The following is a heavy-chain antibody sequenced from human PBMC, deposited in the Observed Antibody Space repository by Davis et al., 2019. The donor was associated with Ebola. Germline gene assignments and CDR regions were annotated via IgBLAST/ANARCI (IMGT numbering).Heavy chain of an antibody. V-gene: IGHV4-34*01. Sequence: MPSETLSLTCAVYGGSFSGYYWSWIRQPPGKGLEWIGEINHSGSTNYNPSLKSRVTISVDTSKNQFSLKLSSVTAADTAVYYCARVRRASIAATLYYYYGMDVWGKETTVTVSS. CDR2: INHSGST. D-gene: IGHD2-15*01. J-gene: IGHJ6*04. CDR1: GGSFSGYY. CDR3: ARVRRASIAATLYYYYGMDV.